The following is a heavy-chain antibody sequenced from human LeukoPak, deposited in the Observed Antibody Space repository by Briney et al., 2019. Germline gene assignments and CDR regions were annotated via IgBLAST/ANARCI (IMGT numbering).Heavy chain of an antibody. J-gene: IGHJ5*02. CDR3: ARGFCSSTSCCTNWFDP. V-gene: IGHV1-2*02. CDR2: INPNSGGT. CDR1: GYTFTGYY. D-gene: IGHD2-2*02. Sequence: ASVKVSCKASGYTFTGYYMHWVRQAPGQGLEWMGWINPNSGGTNYAQKFQGRVTMTRDTSISTAYMELSRLRSDDTAVYYCARGFCSSTSCCTNWFDPWGQGTLVTVSS.